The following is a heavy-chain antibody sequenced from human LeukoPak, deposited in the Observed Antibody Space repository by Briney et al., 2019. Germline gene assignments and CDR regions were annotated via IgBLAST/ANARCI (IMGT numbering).Heavy chain of an antibody. V-gene: IGHV1-2*06. CDR2: INPNSGGT. Sequence: RASVTVSCKASGYTFTGYYMHWVRQAPGQGLEWMGRINPNSGGTNYAQKFQGRVTMTRDTSISTAYMELSRLRSDDTAVYYCAAGYCSSTSCYEYYFDYWGQGTLVTVSS. CDR1: GYTFTGYY. D-gene: IGHD2-2*01. CDR3: AAGYCSSTSCYEYYFDY. J-gene: IGHJ4*02.